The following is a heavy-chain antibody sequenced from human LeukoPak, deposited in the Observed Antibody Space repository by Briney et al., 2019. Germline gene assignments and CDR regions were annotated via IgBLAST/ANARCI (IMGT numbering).Heavy chain of an antibody. CDR1: GGSIISYY. CDR2: IYYSGST. D-gene: IGHD6-6*01. CDR3: ARTYSSSSRGAFDI. J-gene: IGHJ3*02. Sequence: SETLSLTCTVSGGSIISYYWSWIRQPPGKGLEWIGYIYYSGSTNYNPSLKSRVTISVDTSKNQFSLKLSSVTAADTAVYYCARTYSSSSRGAFDIWGQGTMVTVSS. V-gene: IGHV4-59*01.